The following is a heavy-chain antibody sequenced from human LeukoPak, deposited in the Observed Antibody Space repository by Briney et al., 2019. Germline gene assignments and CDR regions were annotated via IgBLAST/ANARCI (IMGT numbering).Heavy chain of an antibody. V-gene: IGHV3-73*01. D-gene: IGHD3-10*01. CDR3: TRLARSITMVRGVILIYYYYYGMDV. CDR1: GFTFSGSA. CDR2: IRSKANSYAT. J-gene: IGHJ6*04. Sequence: GGSLKLSCAASGFTFSGSAMHWVRQASGKGLEWVGRIRSKANSYATAYAASVKGRFTIYRDDSKNTAYLQMTSLKTEDTAVYYCTRLARSITMVRGVILIYYYYYGMDVWGKGTTVTVSS.